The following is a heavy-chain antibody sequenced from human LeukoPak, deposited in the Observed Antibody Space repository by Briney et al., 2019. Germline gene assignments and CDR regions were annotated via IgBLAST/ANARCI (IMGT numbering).Heavy chain of an antibody. CDR2: ISVSAGST. CDR3: VRVPGAYYDSSDPNYHFDF. Sequence: PGGSLKLSCAASGFTFSTYAMSWVRQAPGKGLEWVSAISVSAGSTYYADSVKGRFTISRDNAKNSLYLQMNSLSAGDTAVYYCVRVPGAYYDSSDPNYHFDFWGQGTLVTVSS. D-gene: IGHD3-22*01. V-gene: IGHV3-23*01. CDR1: GFTFSTYA. J-gene: IGHJ4*02.